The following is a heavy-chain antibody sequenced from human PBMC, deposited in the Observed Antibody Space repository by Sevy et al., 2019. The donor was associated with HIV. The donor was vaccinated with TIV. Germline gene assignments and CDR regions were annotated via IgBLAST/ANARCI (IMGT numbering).Heavy chain of an antibody. CDR2: MNPNSGNT. D-gene: IGHD6-19*01. J-gene: IGHJ4*02. Sequence: AAVKVSCKASGYTFTSYDINWVRQATGQGLEWMGWMNPNSGNTGYAQKFQGRVTMTRNTSISTAYMELSSLRSEDTAVYYCARGRGYSSGWFYWGQGTLVTVSS. V-gene: IGHV1-8*01. CDR1: GYTFTSYD. CDR3: ARGRGYSSGWFY.